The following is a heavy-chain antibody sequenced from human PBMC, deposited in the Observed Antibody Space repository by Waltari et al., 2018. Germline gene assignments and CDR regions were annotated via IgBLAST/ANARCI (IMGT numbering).Heavy chain of an antibody. D-gene: IGHD3-9*01. Sequence: QVQLQESGPGLVKPSEPLSLTSPVPGYSFSSGYYWGWIRQPPGKGLEWIGSINQSGRTSYNPSRKRRGTISVDASKNQFSLKLSSVTAAETAVYYCARHPALRYVDWFGGQGTPVTVSS. CDR3: ARHPALRYVDWF. V-gene: IGHV4-38-2*01. CDR2: INQSGRT. CDR1: GYSFSSGYY. J-gene: IGHJ4*02.